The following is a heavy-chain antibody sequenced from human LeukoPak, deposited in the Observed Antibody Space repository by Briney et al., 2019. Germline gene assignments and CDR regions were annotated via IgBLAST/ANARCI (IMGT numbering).Heavy chain of an antibody. Sequence: PGRSLRLSCAASGFNFRGYGMHWVRQAPGKGLEWVSYISSSSSAIYYADSVKGRFTISRDNAKNSLYLQMSSLRDDDTAVYYCARSLYSSSCSDSWGQGILVTVSS. CDR3: ARSLYSSSCSDS. J-gene: IGHJ5*01. V-gene: IGHV3-48*02. D-gene: IGHD6-13*01. CDR2: ISSSSSAI. CDR1: GFNFRGYG.